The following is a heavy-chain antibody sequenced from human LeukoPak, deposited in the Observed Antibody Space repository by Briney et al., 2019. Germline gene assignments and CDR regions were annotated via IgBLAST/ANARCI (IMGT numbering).Heavy chain of an antibody. CDR1: GFTFSSYA. Sequence: PGGSLRLSCAASGFTFSSYAMSWVRQAPGKGLEWVSAISGSGGSTYYADSVKGRITISRDNSKNTLYLQMNSLRAEDTAVYYCAKDLGYCSSTSCYDAFDIWGQGTMVTVSS. V-gene: IGHV3-23*01. CDR2: ISGSGGST. CDR3: AKDLGYCSSTSCYDAFDI. J-gene: IGHJ3*02. D-gene: IGHD2-2*01.